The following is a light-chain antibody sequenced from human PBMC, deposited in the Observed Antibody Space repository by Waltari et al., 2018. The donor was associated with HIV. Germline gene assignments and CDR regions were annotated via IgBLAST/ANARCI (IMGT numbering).Light chain of an antibody. CDR3: AAWGDSLNGLV. CDR2: SND. J-gene: IGLJ2*01. CDR1: SSNIGSNT. V-gene: IGLV1-44*01. Sequence: QSVLTQPPSASGTPGQRVTISCSGSSSNIGSNTVNWYQQLPGTAPKLLIYSNDQRPSGVPDRFSGSKSGTSASLAISGLQSGDEADYYCAAWGDSLNGLVFGGGTKLTVL.